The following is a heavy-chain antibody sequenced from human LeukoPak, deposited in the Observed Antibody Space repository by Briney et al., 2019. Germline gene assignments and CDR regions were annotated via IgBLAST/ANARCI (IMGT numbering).Heavy chain of an antibody. CDR2: INHSGST. D-gene: IGHD3-22*01. CDR1: GGSFSGYY. J-gene: IGHJ4*02. Sequence: SETLSLTCAVYGGSFSGYYWSWIRQPPGKGLEWIGEINHSGSTNYNPSLKGRVTISVDTSKNQFSLKLSSVTAADTAVYYCARHYDSSGYYYFDYWGQGTLVTVSS. V-gene: IGHV4-34*01. CDR3: ARHYDSSGYYYFDY.